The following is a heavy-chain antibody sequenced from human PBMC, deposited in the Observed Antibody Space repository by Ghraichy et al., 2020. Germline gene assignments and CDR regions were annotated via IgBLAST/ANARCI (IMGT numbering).Heavy chain of an antibody. CDR3: ARGEYCSSTSCPGSDFDY. CDR2: INSDGSSP. CDR1: GFTFSSYW. V-gene: IGHV3-74*01. J-gene: IGHJ4*02. Sequence: GGSLRLSCAASGFTFSSYWMHWVRQAPGKGLVWVSRINSDGSSPSYADSVKGRFTISRDNAKNTLYLQMNSLRAEDTAVYYCARGEYCSSTSCPGSDFDYWGQGTLVTGSS. D-gene: IGHD2-2*01.